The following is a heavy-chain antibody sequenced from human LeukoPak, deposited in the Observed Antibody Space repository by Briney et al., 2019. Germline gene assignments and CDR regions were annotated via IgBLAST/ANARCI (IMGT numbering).Heavy chain of an antibody. CDR1: GGSISNYY. V-gene: IGHV4-4*08. CDR3: ARRYYDRSVYYFDY. J-gene: IGHJ4*02. D-gene: IGHD3-22*01. CDR2: IYSSGTT. Sequence: KPSETLSLTCTVSGGSISNYYWSWIRQPPGKGLEWIGYIYSSGTTNYNPSPKSRLTISVDTSKDQFSLKLTSVTAADTAVYYCARRYYDRSVYYFDYWGQGTLVTVSS.